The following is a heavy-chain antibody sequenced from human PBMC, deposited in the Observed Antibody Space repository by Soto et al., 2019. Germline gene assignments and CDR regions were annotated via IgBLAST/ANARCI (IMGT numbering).Heavy chain of an antibody. V-gene: IGHV4-39*01. D-gene: IGHD2-21*01. CDR1: GSSISSSGYY. CDR2: MYYGVST. Sequence: SETLSLTCTVSGSSISSSGYYWGWIRQPPGKGLEWIGSMYYGVSTYYNPSLKSRVTVSVDAAKNQFSLNLSYVTAADTAVYYCARLPSRHVVDYWGQGTLVTVSS. J-gene: IGHJ4*02. CDR3: ARLPSRHVVDY.